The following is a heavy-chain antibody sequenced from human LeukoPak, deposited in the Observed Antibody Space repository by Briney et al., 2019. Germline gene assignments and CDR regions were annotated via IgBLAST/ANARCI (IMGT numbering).Heavy chain of an antibody. CDR1: GYTFSSYG. D-gene: IGHD3-22*01. Sequence: ASVKVSCKASGYTFSSYGISWVRQAPGQGLEWMGWISAYNGNTKYTQKLQGRVTMTTDTSTSTAYMELRSLRSDDTAVYYCARGDLADSSGYYLDYWGQGTLVTVSS. CDR2: ISAYNGNT. CDR3: ARGDLADSSGYYLDY. V-gene: IGHV1-18*01. J-gene: IGHJ4*02.